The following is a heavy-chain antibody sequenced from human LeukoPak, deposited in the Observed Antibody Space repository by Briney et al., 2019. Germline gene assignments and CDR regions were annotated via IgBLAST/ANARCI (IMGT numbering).Heavy chain of an antibody. CDR3: AKDIGALGFCSSTSCPYYFDY. D-gene: IGHD2-2*01. CDR2: ISRNSGSI. V-gene: IGHV3-9*03. J-gene: IGHJ4*02. CDR1: GFTFDDYA. Sequence: GGSLRLSCAASGFTFDDYAMHWVRQAPGKGLEWVSGISRNSGSIGYADSVKGRFTISRDNAKNSLYLQMNSLRAEDMALYYCAKDIGALGFCSSTSCPYYFDYWGQGTLVTVSS.